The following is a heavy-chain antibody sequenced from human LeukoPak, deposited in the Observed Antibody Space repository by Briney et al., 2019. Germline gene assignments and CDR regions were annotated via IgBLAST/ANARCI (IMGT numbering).Heavy chain of an antibody. Sequence: PSEALSLTCAVYGGSFSGYYWSWIRQPPGKGLEWIGEINHSGSTNYNPSLKSRVTISVDTSKNQFSLKLSSVTAADTAVYYCARANYYDSSGYYPPLDYWGQGTLVTVSS. CDR2: INHSGST. CDR1: GGSFSGYY. J-gene: IGHJ4*02. V-gene: IGHV4-34*01. CDR3: ARANYYDSSGYYPPLDY. D-gene: IGHD3-22*01.